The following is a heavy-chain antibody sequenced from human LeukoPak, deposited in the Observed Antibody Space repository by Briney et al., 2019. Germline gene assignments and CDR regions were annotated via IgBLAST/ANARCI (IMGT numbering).Heavy chain of an antibody. CDR3: ARVRARGYGDYALDY. CDR1: GFTFSSYS. V-gene: IGHV3-21*01. CDR2: INNSSSYI. J-gene: IGHJ4*02. D-gene: IGHD4-17*01. Sequence: GGTLRLSCAASGFTFSSYSMSWVRQAPGKGLEWVSSINNSSSYIYYADSVKGRFTISRDNAKNSLYLQMNSLRAEDTAVYYCARVRARGYGDYALDYWGQGTLVTVSS.